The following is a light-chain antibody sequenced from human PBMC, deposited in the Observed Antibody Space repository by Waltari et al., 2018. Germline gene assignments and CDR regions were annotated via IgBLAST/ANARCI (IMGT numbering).Light chain of an antibody. CDR2: EDE. J-gene: IGLJ2*01. CDR1: DSNIGTNF. CDR3: GTWDTSLSPHVI. Sequence: QSVLTQPPSVSAAPGQTVTISCPGSDSNIGTNFVSWSQQVPGSAPKLLIFEDEKRPSGIPARFSGSKSGTSATLAITGLQPGDEADFYCGTWDTSLSPHVIFGGGTRLTVL. V-gene: IGLV1-51*02.